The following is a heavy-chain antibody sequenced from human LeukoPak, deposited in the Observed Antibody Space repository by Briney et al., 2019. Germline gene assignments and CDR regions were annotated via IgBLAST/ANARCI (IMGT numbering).Heavy chain of an antibody. CDR3: ASGTYYYDSSGYLDY. J-gene: IGHJ4*02. Sequence: PGGSLRLSCAASGFTFSSYGLHWVRQAPGKVLEWVAVIWYDGSNKYYADSVKGRFTISRDNSKNTLYLQMNSLRAEDTAVYYCASGTYYYDSSGYLDYWGQGTLVTVPS. D-gene: IGHD3-22*01. CDR2: IWYDGSNK. V-gene: IGHV3-33*01. CDR1: GFTFSSYG.